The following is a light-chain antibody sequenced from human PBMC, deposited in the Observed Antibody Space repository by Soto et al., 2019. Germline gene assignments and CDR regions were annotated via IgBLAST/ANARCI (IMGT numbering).Light chain of an antibody. V-gene: IGKV1-13*02. CDR3: QQFNTSPYT. Sequence: AIQLTQSPSSLSASVGDTITITCRASQGISGALAWYQQKPGRSPNLLIYEASNLESGVPSRFSGSGSATDFTLTISSLQPGDFATYYCQQFNTSPYTFGQGTKVEIK. CDR2: EAS. J-gene: IGKJ2*01. CDR1: QGISGA.